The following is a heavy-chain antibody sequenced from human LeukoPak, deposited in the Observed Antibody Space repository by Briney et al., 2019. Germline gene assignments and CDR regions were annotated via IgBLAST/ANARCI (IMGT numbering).Heavy chain of an antibody. CDR1: GYTFTSYD. V-gene: IGHV1-8*01. CDR2: MNPNSGNT. D-gene: IGHD3-10*01. J-gene: IGHJ4*02. CDR3: ARSLRITMVRGAIGFGY. Sequence: AAVKVSCKASGYTFTSYDINWVRQATGQGLEWMGWMNPNSGNTGYAQKFQGRVTMTRNTSISTAYMELSSLRSEDTAVYYCARSLRITMVRGAIGFGYWGQGTLVTVSS.